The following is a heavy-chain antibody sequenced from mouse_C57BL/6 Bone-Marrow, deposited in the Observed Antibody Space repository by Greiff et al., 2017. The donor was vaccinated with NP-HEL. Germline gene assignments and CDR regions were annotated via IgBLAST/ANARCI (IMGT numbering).Heavy chain of an antibody. J-gene: IGHJ1*03. V-gene: IGHV1-78*01. Sequence: VQLQESDAELVKPGASVKISCKVSGYTFTDHTIHWMKQRPEQGLEWIGYIYPRDGSTKYNEKFKGKATLTADKSSSTAYMQLNSLTSEDSAVYCCARPYYSNYGYFDVWGTGTTVTVSS. D-gene: IGHD2-5*01. CDR1: GYTFTDHT. CDR3: ARPYYSNYGYFDV. CDR2: IYPRDGST.